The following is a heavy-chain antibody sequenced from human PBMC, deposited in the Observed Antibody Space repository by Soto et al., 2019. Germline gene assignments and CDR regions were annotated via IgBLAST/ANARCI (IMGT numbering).Heavy chain of an antibody. CDR1: GFTFSSYG. D-gene: IGHD3-3*01. CDR3: ARDYTEVLRFLEWLSPPFYYYYYMDV. Sequence: GGSLRLSCAASGFTFSSYGMHWVRQAPGKGLEWVAVIWYDGSNKYYADSVKGRFTISRDNSKNTLYLQMNSLRAEDTAVYYCARDYTEVLRFLEWLSPPFYYYYYMDVWGKGTTVTVSS. CDR2: IWYDGSNK. J-gene: IGHJ6*03. V-gene: IGHV3-33*01.